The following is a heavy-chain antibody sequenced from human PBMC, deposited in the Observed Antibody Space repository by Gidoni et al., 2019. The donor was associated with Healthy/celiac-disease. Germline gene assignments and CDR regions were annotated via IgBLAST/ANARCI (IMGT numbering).Heavy chain of an antibody. Sequence: QVQLVESGGGVVQPGRSLRLSCAASGFTFSSYAMHWVRQAPGKGLEWVAVISYDGSNKYYADSVKGRFTISRDNSKNTLYLQMNSLRAEDTAVYYCARDGEGGATTSYYYYGMDVWGQGTTVTVSS. CDR2: ISYDGSNK. CDR1: GFTFSSYA. D-gene: IGHD5-12*01. CDR3: ARDGEGGATTSYYYYGMDV. J-gene: IGHJ6*02. V-gene: IGHV3-30-3*01.